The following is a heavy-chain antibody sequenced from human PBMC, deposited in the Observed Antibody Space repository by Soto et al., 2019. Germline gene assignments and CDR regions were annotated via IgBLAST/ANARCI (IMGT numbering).Heavy chain of an antibody. Sequence: TSETLSLTCTVSGDSVTSGTYFWTWIRQPPGKGLEWIGYIYYSGSTNYNPSLKSRVTISVNTSKNQFSLKLSSVTAADTAVYYCARRYGSSFDYWGQGTPVTVSS. CDR2: IYYSGST. J-gene: IGHJ4*02. CDR1: GDSVTSGTYF. D-gene: IGHD3-16*01. V-gene: IGHV4-61*01. CDR3: ARRYGSSFDY.